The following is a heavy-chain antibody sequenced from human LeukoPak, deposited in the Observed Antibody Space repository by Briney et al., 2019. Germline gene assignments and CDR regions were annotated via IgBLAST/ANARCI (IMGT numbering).Heavy chain of an antibody. CDR1: GFTFSSYT. V-gene: IGHV3-48*01. CDR2: IGTSSTTI. D-gene: IGHD2-2*01. Sequence: TGGSLRLSCAASGFTFSSYTMNWVRQPPGKGLEWVSNIGTSSTTIYYADSVKGRFTISRDNAKNSLYLQMNSLRAEDTAVYYCAKGLSCSDYWGQGTLVTVSS. J-gene: IGHJ4*02. CDR3: AKGLSCSDY.